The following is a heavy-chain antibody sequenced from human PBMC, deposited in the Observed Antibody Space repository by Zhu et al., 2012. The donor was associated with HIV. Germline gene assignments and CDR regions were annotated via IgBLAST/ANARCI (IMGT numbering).Heavy chain of an antibody. CDR3: ARVGGSWFRGQYYFYYYMDV. V-gene: IGHV4-4*02. Sequence: QVQLQESGPGLVKPSGTLSLTCAVSGGSISSSNWWSWVRQPPEKGLEWIGEIYRSGSTNYNPSLKSRVTISVDKSKNQFSLKVTSVTAADTAVYYCARVGGSWFRGQYYFYYYMDVWGKGTTVTVSS. CDR1: GGSISSSNW. CDR2: IYRSGST. D-gene: IGHD3-16*01. J-gene: IGHJ6*03.